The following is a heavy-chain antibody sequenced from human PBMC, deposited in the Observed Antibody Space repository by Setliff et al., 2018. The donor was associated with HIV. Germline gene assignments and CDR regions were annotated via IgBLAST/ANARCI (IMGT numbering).Heavy chain of an antibody. CDR3: AKQGYADSLYAFDV. CDR1: GYTFTAYY. Sequence: ASVKVSCKASGYTFTAYYLHWVRQAPGQGLEWMGRINPNNGDTNYAQKFQGRVSITRDTSMSTVYMTLTGLTSDDTAVYYCAKQGYADSLYAFDVWGQGTMVTVSS. J-gene: IGHJ3*01. V-gene: IGHV1-2*06. D-gene: IGHD3-16*01. CDR2: INPNNGDT.